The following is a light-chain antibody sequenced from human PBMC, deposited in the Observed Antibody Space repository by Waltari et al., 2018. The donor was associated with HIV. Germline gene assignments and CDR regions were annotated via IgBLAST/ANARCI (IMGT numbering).Light chain of an antibody. CDR2: GAS. CDR3: QQYGSSPRT. Sequence: EIVLTQSPGTLSLSPGERATLSCRASQTVTSSYLACYQQKPGQAPRLLIYGASSRATGITYMFSGSGSVTDFTLSISRLEPEDCAVYYCQQYGSSPRTFGQGTKVEIK. CDR1: QTVTSSY. J-gene: IGKJ1*01. V-gene: IGKV3-20*01.